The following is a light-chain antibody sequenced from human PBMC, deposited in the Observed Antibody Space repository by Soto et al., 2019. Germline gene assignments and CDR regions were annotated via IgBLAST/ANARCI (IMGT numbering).Light chain of an antibody. V-gene: IGLV2-14*01. Sequence: QSALTQPASVSGSPGQSIAISCTGTSSDVGGYNYASWYQQHPGKAPKLMLYEVSNRPSGVSSRFSGSKSGSTASLTISGLQAEDEGDYYCCSSTTTSTLVFGTGTKVTVL. CDR1: SSDVGGYNY. CDR2: EVS. CDR3: CSSTTTSTLV. J-gene: IGLJ1*01.